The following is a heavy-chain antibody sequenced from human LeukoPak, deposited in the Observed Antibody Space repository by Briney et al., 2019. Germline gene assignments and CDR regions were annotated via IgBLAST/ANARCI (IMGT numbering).Heavy chain of an antibody. J-gene: IGHJ4*02. Sequence: PSETLSLTCAVSGGSLSSGGYSWSWIRQPPGKGLEWIGYIYHSGSTYGNPALKSLVTMSVNTANNQFSLELNSVTAADTAVYYCARGYCSSANCPSFDYWGQGTMVTVSS. D-gene: IGHD2-2*01. CDR1: GGSLSSGGYS. CDR2: IYHSGST. V-gene: IGHV4-30-2*01. CDR3: ARGYCSSANCPSFDY.